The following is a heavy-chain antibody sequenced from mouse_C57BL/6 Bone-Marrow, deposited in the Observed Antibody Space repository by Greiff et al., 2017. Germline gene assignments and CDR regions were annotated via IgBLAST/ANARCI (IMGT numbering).Heavy chain of an antibody. Sequence: LVKPGASVKISCKASGYAFSSYWMNWVKQRPGKGLEWNGQIYPGDGDTNYNGKFKGKATLTADKSSSTAYMQLSSLTSEDSAVYFCARKGSLGYAMDYWGQGTSVTVSS. J-gene: IGHJ4*01. D-gene: IGHD3-3*01. CDR2: IYPGDGDT. V-gene: IGHV1-80*01. CDR1: GYAFSSYW. CDR3: ARKGSLGYAMDY.